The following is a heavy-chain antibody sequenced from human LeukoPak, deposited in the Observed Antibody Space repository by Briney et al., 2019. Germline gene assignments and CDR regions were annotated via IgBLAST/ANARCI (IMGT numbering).Heavy chain of an antibody. CDR1: GGSFSGYF. V-gene: IGHV4-34*01. CDR3: ARGQFQRDY. Sequence: SETLSLACAVCGGSFSGYFWSWIRQPPGKGLEWIGEVNHSGRTNYNPSLKSRVTISVDTSKNQFSLNLRSVTAADTAVYYCARGQFQRDYWGQGTLVTVSS. J-gene: IGHJ4*02. CDR2: VNHSGRT.